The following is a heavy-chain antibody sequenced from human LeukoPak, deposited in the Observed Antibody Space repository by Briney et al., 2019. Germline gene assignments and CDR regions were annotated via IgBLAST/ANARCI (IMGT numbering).Heavy chain of an antibody. Sequence: SETLSLTCAVSGGSIKSNNWWSWVRQPPGKGLEWIGEIYHSGSTNYNPSLESRVTVSVDKSKNQFSLDLSSVTAADTAVYYCARARYCSSTSCRRYYFDYWGQGTLVTVSS. V-gene: IGHV4-4*02. D-gene: IGHD2-2*01. CDR1: GGSIKSNNW. J-gene: IGHJ4*02. CDR2: IYHSGST. CDR3: ARARYCSSTSCRRYYFDY.